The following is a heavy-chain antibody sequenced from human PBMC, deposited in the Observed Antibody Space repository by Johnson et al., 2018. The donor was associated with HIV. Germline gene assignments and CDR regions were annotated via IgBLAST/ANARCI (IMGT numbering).Heavy chain of an antibody. CDR1: RFTFSSYG. CDR2: IRYDGSEK. V-gene: IGHV3-30*02. D-gene: IGHD2-8*01. Sequence: QVQLVESGGGVVQPGGSLRLSCAASRFTFSSYGMHWVRQAPGKGLEWVTFIRYDGSEKYFADSVKGRFTISRDNSKNTLCLQMNSLRPEDTAVYYCARDQNIVLMVYAAPGAFDIWGQGTMVTASS. J-gene: IGHJ3*02. CDR3: ARDQNIVLMVYAAPGAFDI.